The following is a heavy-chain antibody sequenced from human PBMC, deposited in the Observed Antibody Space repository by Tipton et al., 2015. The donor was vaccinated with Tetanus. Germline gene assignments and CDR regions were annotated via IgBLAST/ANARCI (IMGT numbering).Heavy chain of an antibody. Sequence: TLSLTCTVSGGSISSGTFYWAWLRQPPGKGLEWIGSIYYSGSSYYNPSLESRVTISLDTSKNRFSLKLTSVTAADAAVYYCARPSTTVTPRAFDVWGQGTMVTVSS. CDR2: IYYSGSS. D-gene: IGHD4-17*01. J-gene: IGHJ3*01. CDR1: GGSISSGTFY. CDR3: ARPSTTVTPRAFDV. V-gene: IGHV4-39*01.